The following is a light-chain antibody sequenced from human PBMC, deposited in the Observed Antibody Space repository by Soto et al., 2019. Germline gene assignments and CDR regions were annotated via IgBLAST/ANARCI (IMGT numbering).Light chain of an antibody. V-gene: IGKV1-12*01. CDR1: QGVSTW. J-gene: IGKJ5*01. CDR3: QQADSFPIT. CDR2: TAS. Sequence: DIHITQSPPSVSASVGARVATPGRASQGVSTWLAWYQQKPGKAPNLLIYTASSLQSGVPSRFSGSGSGTDFTLTINGLQPEDFATYYCQQADSFPITFGQGTRLEI.